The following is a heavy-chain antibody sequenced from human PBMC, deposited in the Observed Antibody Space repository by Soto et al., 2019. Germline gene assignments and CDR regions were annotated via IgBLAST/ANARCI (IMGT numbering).Heavy chain of an antibody. V-gene: IGHV4-59*01. CDR2: IYYTGST. Sequence: SETLSLTCTVSGGSMSSNYWTWIRQSPGKGLEWIGYIYYTGSTKYNPSLKSRVTISLDTSKNQFSLRLTSVTTADTAVYYCARGGSYGDFFDYWGQGAQVTVSS. CDR3: ARGGSYGDFFDY. CDR1: GGSMSSNY. D-gene: IGHD4-17*01. J-gene: IGHJ4*02.